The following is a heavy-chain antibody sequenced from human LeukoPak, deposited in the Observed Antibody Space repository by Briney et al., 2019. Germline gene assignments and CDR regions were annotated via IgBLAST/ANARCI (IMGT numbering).Heavy chain of an antibody. J-gene: IGHJ4*02. V-gene: IGHV3-9*01. D-gene: IGHD3-22*01. CDR3: AKDMSYYYDSSGYFDY. CDR1: GFTFDDYA. CDR2: ISWNSGSI. Sequence: SPRLSCAASGFTFDDYAMHWVRQAPGKGLEWVSGISWNSGSIGYADSVKGRFTISRDNAKNSLYLQMNSLRAEDTALYYCAKDMSYYYDSSGYFDYWGQGTLVTVSS.